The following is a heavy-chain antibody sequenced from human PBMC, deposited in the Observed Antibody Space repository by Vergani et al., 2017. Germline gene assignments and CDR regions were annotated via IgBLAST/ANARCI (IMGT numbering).Heavy chain of an antibody. V-gene: IGHV4-34*01. CDR1: GGSFSGYY. J-gene: IGHJ5*02. CDR3: ARRQKYYGSGSYYSSRNWFDP. D-gene: IGHD3-10*01. CDR2: INHSGST. Sequence: QVQLQQWGAGLLKPSETLSLTCAVYGGSFSGYYWSWIRQPPGKGLEWIGEINHSGSTNYNPSLKSRVTISVDTSKNQFSLKLSSVTAADTAVYYCARRQKYYGSGSYYSSRNWFDPWGQGTLVTVSS.